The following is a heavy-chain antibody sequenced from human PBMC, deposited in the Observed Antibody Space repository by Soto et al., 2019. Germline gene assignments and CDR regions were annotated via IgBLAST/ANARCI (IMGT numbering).Heavy chain of an antibody. V-gene: IGHV1-69*13. CDR2: IIPIFGTA. CDR3: ASPRKRYYDFDY. J-gene: IGHJ4*02. CDR1: GGSFSGYA. D-gene: IGHD3-10*01. Sequence: SVKVACKASGGSFSGYAIIWVRQAPGQGLEWMGGIIPIFGTANYAQKFQGRVTITADESTSTAYMELSSLRSDHTALYYCASPRKRYYDFDYWGQGTLVTVSS.